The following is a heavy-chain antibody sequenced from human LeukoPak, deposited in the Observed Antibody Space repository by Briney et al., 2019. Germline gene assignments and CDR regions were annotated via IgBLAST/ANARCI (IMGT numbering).Heavy chain of an antibody. CDR2: ISAYNGNT. CDR3: ARVPNSSSWYFYFDY. J-gene: IGHJ4*02. V-gene: IGHV1-18*01. CDR1: GYTFTGYG. D-gene: IGHD6-13*01. Sequence: ASVKVSCKASGYTFTGYGISWVRQAPGQGLEWMGWISAYNGNTNYAQKLQGRVTMTTDTSTSTAYMELRSLRSDDTAVYYCARVPNSSSWYFYFDYWGQGTLVTVSS.